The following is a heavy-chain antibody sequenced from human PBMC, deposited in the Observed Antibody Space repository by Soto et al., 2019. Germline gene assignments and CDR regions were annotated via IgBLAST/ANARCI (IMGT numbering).Heavy chain of an antibody. J-gene: IGHJ4*02. V-gene: IGHV3-23*01. CDR1: GFTFSSYS. Sequence: EVQLLESGGGLVQPGVSLRLSCAASGFTFSSYSMSWVRQAPGQGLEWVSAISGSGGSPYYADSVKGRFTISRDNSKHTLYLQMNSLRAEDTAVYDCAKDSETNIVVVTALDYWGKGTLVTVSS. D-gene: IGHD2-21*02. CDR2: ISGSGGSP. CDR3: AKDSETNIVVVTALDY.